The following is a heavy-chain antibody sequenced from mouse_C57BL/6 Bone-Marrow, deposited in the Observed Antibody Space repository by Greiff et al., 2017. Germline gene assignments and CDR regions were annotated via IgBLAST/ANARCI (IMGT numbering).Heavy chain of an antibody. V-gene: IGHV1-54*01. CDR1: GYAFTNYL. Sequence: QVQLQQSGAELVRPGTSVKVSCKASGYAFTNYLIEWVKQRPGQGLEWIGVINPGSGGTNYTEKFKGKATLTADKSSSTSYMQRSSLTYEDSAVYFWARRGILLFDYWGQGTTLTVSS. J-gene: IGHJ2*01. CDR3: ARRGILLFDY. D-gene: IGHD2-1*01. CDR2: INPGSGGT.